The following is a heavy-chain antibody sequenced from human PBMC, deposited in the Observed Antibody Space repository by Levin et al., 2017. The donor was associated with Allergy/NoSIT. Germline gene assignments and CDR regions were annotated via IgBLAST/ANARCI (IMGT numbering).Heavy chain of an antibody. D-gene: IGHD5-24*01. CDR3: LRGSHGF. V-gene: IGHV3-11*01. J-gene: IGHJ1*01. CDR2: ISSGSSSI. CDR1: GFIFSDYY. Sequence: GESLKISCAASGFIFSDYYMGWIRQAPGKGPEWVSYISSGSSSIYYADSVKGRFIISRDNTNNYLYLQMHILRAEDTAVYYCLRGSHGFWGQGTLVVVSS.